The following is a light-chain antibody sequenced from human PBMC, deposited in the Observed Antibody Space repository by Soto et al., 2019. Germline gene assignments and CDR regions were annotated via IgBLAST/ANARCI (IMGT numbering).Light chain of an antibody. CDR3: CSYAGSYTSL. CDR2: DVS. Sequence: QSALTQPRSVSGSPGQSVTISCTGTSSDVGGYNYVSWYQQHPGKAPKLMIYDVSKRPSGVPDRFSGSKSGNTASLTISGLQAEDEADYYCCSYAGSYTSLFGGRTKLTVL. CDR1: SSDVGGYNY. J-gene: IGLJ2*01. V-gene: IGLV2-11*01.